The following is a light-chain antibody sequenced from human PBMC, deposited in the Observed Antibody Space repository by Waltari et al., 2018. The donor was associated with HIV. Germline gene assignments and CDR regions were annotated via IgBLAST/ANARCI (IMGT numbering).Light chain of an antibody. CDR1: SSAVGGCNY. Sequence: QSALTQPASVSGSPGQSITISCPGTSSAVGGCNYVSWYQQHPGKAPKLMIYDINKRPSGVSNRFSGSKSGNTASLTISGVQAEDEADYYCCSHAGTTTLVFGGGTKLTVL. CDR3: CSHAGTTTLV. J-gene: IGLJ2*01. CDR2: DIN. V-gene: IGLV2-23*02.